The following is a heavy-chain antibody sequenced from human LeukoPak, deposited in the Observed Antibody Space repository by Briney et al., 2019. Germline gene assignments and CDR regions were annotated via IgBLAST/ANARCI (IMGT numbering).Heavy chain of an antibody. J-gene: IGHJ4*02. CDR1: GFTFSSSG. Sequence: PGRSLRLSCAASGFTFSSSGMHWVRQAPGKGLEWVAVISYDGSRIYYADSVKGRFTASRDNSKSTLNLQMNSLRAEDTAVYYCVKDRSSSWSFDYWGQGTLVTVSS. V-gene: IGHV3-30*18. D-gene: IGHD6-13*01. CDR2: ISYDGSRI. CDR3: VKDRSSSWSFDY.